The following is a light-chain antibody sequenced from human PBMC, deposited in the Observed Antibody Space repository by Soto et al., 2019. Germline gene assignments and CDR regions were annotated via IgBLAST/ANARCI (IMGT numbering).Light chain of an antibody. J-gene: IGLJ1*01. V-gene: IGLV2-14*01. Sequence: QSAMTKPASVSGSPGQSITISCTGTSSDVGGYNYVSWYQQHPGKAPKLMIYDVSNRPSGVSNLFSGSKSGNTASLTISGLQAEDEADYYCSSYTSSSTHNYVFGTGTKLTVL. CDR2: DVS. CDR3: SSYTSSSTHNYV. CDR1: SSDVGGYNY.